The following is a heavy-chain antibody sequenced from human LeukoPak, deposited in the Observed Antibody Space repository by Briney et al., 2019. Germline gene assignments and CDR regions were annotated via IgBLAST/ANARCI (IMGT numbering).Heavy chain of an antibody. D-gene: IGHD6-13*01. Sequence: GGSLRLSCAASGFTFSSYSMNWVRQAPGKGLEWVSSISSSSSYIYYADSVKGRFTISRGNAKNSLYLQMNSLRAEDTAVYYCARIYSSSWYDFDYWGQGTLVTVSS. CDR2: ISSSSSYI. V-gene: IGHV3-21*01. J-gene: IGHJ4*02. CDR1: GFTFSSYS. CDR3: ARIYSSSWYDFDY.